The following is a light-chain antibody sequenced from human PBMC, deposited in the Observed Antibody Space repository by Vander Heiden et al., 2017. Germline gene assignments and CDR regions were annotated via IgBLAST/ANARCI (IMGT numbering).Light chain of an antibody. CDR2: ENN. CDR3: GTWDTSLSAGV. V-gene: IGLV1-51*02. CDR1: SSNIGNNY. J-gene: IGLJ3*02. Sequence: QSVLTQSPSVSAAPGQKVTISCSGSSSNIGNNYVSWYQQLPGTAPKVLIYENNMRPSGIPDRFSGSKSGTSATLGITGLQTGDEADYYCGTWDTSLSAGVFGGGTKLTVL.